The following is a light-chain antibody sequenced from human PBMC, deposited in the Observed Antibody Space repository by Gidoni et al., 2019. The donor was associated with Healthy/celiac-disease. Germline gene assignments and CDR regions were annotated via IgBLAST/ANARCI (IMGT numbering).Light chain of an antibody. V-gene: IGKV4-1*01. J-gene: IGKJ4*01. CDR1: ESVLYSANKKNY. CDR3: QQYYSTPLT. CDR2: GAS. Sequence: DIVMTQSPDSLAVSLGERATINCKSSESVLYSANKKNYLAWYQQKPGEPLKLLVYGASTRESGVPDRFSGGGSGTDFSLTISSLQAEDVAVYYCQQYYSTPLTFGEGTKVEIK.